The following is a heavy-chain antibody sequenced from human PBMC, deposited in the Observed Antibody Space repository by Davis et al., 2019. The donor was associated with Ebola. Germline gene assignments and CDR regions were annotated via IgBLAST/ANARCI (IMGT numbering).Heavy chain of an antibody. CDR2: ISGSGSNT. D-gene: IGHD5-18*01. J-gene: IGHJ4*02. CDR3: AKESSYGYQGYFDY. V-gene: IGHV3-23*01. Sequence: PGGSLRLSCTVSGFTFSTYAMSWVRQAPGKGLEWVSGISGSGSNTYYAESVKGRFTISRDNSKDTLYLQMRSLRTEDTAVYFCAKESSYGYQGYFDYWGQGSLVTVSS. CDR1: GFTFSTYA.